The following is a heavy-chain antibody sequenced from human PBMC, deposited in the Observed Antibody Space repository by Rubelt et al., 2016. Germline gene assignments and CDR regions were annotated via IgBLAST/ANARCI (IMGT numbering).Heavy chain of an antibody. CDR2: IYYSGNT. Sequence: QVQLQESGPGLVTPSETLSLTCTVSGGSISSYYWSWIRQPPGKGLEWIGYIYYSGNTNSNPYLKSPVTQSVKLSKNQFSLKRSSGTAADTAVYSCAGHYNWDYDGCGDMGVWGQGTTVTVS. CDR3: AGHYNWDYDGCGDMGV. CDR1: GGSISSYY. V-gene: IGHV4-59*08. J-gene: IGHJ6*02. D-gene: IGHD1-7*01.